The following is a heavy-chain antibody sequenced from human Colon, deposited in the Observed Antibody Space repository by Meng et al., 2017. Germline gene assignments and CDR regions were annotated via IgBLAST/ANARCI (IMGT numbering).Heavy chain of an antibody. CDR3: ARDLRAASDY. V-gene: IGHV3-74*01. Sequence: GGSLRLSCAASGFTFSSYYMNWVRQAPGKGLVWVSRIDHEGSSTGYADSVKGRFTISRDNAKNTLYLQMNSLKAEDTALYYCARDLRAASDYWGQGTLVTVSS. CDR2: IDHEGSST. J-gene: IGHJ4*02. D-gene: IGHD6-13*01. CDR1: GFTFSSYY.